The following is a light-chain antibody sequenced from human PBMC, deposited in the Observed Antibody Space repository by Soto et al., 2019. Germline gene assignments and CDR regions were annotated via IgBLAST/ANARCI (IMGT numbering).Light chain of an antibody. CDR3: QHYNSYSEA. Sequence: DIQMTQSPSSLSSSVGDIFTSTCRASQTISSWLAWYQQKPGKAPKLLIYKASTLKSGVPSRFSGSGSGTEFTLTISSLQPDDFATYYCQHYNSYSEAFGQGTKVDIK. CDR2: KAS. J-gene: IGKJ1*01. V-gene: IGKV1-5*03. CDR1: QTISSW.